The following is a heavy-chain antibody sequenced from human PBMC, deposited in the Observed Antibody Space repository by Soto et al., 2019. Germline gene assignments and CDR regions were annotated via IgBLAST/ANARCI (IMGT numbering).Heavy chain of an antibody. D-gene: IGHD3-10*01. V-gene: IGHV4-30-4*01. CDR3: ARGGFGELLAHGMDV. CDR1: GGSISSGDYY. J-gene: IGHJ6*02. Sequence: QVQLQESGPGLVKPSQTLSLTCTVSGGSISSGDYYWSWIRQPPGKGLEWIGYIYYSGSTYYNPSLKSRVTIXEDSSXXQFSLKLSSVTAADTAVYYCARGGFGELLAHGMDVWGQGTTVTVSS. CDR2: IYYSGST.